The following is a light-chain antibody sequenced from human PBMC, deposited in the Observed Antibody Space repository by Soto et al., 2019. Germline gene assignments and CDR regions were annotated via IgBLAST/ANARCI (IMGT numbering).Light chain of an antibody. J-gene: IGKJ2*03. CDR2: AAS. V-gene: IGKV1-39*01. Sequence: DIQMTQSPSSLSASVGERVTITCRASQSITSKLTWYQQKPGKAPKLLIFAASSLQSGVPSRFSGSGSGTDFTLTISSLQPEDFATYYCQQSSNIPYSFGQGTNVEIK. CDR1: QSITSK. CDR3: QQSSNIPYS.